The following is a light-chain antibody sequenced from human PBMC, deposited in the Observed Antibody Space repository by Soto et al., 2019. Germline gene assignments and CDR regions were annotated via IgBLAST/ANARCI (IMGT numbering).Light chain of an antibody. CDR3: QQYDSVLGT. Sequence: DIQMTQSPATLSASVGDSVTITCRASQSISHWLAWYQQKPGKAPKFLIYDASSLESGVPSRFSGSGPGTEFTLTISSLQPDDFATYYCQQYDSVLGTFGPGTKVDIK. V-gene: IGKV1-5*01. CDR2: DAS. CDR1: QSISHW. J-gene: IGKJ1*01.